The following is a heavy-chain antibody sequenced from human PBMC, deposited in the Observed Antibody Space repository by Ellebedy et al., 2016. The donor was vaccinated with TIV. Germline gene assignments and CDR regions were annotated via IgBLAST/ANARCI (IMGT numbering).Heavy chain of an antibody. CDR1: GFSFRSYW. V-gene: IGHV3-7*01. Sequence: GGSLRFSCAASGFSFRSYWMSWARQAPGKGLEWVANIYQDGSDQYYADSVKGRFTISRDNANKSLFLQMNSLRVDDTAVYYCARRGSYGDYAVQVNSWFDTWGQGTLVSVSS. J-gene: IGHJ5*02. CDR2: IYQDGSDQ. D-gene: IGHD4-17*01. CDR3: ARRGSYGDYAVQVNSWFDT.